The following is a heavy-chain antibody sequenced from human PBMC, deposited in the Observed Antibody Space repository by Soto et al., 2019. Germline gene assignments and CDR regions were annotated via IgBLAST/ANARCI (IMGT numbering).Heavy chain of an antibody. V-gene: IGHV3-11*05. CDR2: ISGSTDYL. Sequence: QVQLVESGGDLVKPGGSLRLSCAASGFTFTDYYMSWLRQAPGQGLQWLSYISGSTDYLNYADSVKGRFTISRDNAKNLLYLPITSLRADDAAVYYCARVLGVSSSNDFDFWGQGTVVTVSS. CDR3: ARVLGVSSSNDFDF. CDR1: GFTFTDYY. D-gene: IGHD4-4*01. J-gene: IGHJ4*02.